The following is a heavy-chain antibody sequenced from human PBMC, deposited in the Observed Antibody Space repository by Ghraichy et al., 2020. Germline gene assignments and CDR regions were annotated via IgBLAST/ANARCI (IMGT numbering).Heavy chain of an antibody. J-gene: IGHJ4*02. D-gene: IGHD4-17*01. CDR1: GYSISSGYY. V-gene: IGHV4-38-2*01. CDR3: ARVTTVTHFDY. Sequence: GSLRLSCAVSGYSISSGYYWGWIRQPPGKGLEWIGSIYHSGSTYYNPSLKSRVTISVDTSKNQFSLKLSSVTAADTAVYYCARVTTVTHFDYWGQGTLVTVSS. CDR2: IYHSGST.